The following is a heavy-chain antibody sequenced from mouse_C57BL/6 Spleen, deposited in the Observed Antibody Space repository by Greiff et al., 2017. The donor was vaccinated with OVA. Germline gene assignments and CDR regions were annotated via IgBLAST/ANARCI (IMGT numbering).Heavy chain of an antibody. CDR1: GYTFTSYW. Sequence: QVELQQPGAELVKPGASVKLSCKASGYTFTSYWMHWVKQRPGQGLEWIGMIHPNSGSTNYNEKFKSKATLTVDKSSSTAYMQLSSLTSEDSAVYYCAREGLRGAMDYWGQGTSVTVSS. CDR3: AREGLRGAMDY. J-gene: IGHJ4*01. D-gene: IGHD3-1*01. V-gene: IGHV1-64*01. CDR2: IHPNSGST.